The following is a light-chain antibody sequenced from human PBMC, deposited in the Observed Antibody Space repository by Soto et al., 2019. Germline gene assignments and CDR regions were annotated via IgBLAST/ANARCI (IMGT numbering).Light chain of an antibody. V-gene: IGKV3-15*01. CDR3: QQSNNWPWT. CDR2: GAS. CDR1: QGVSGK. Sequence: LMTQAPATLSASLGERASIACLASQGVSGKLAWYQQKPGQVPRLLISGASTWATGIPARFSGSGSGTEFTLTISSLQSEDFAVYYCQQSNNWPWTFGRGTQVDI. J-gene: IGKJ1*01.